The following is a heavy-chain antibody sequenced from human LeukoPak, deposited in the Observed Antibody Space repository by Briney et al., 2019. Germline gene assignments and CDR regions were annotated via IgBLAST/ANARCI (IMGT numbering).Heavy chain of an antibody. Sequence: ASVKVSCNASGYTFTSYGISWVRQAPGQGLEWMGWISAYNGNTNYAQKLQGRVTMTTDTSTSTAYMELRSLRSDDTAVYYCARYIAAPPNDVFDIWGQGTMVTVSS. J-gene: IGHJ3*02. CDR1: GYTFTSYG. V-gene: IGHV1-18*01. D-gene: IGHD6-13*01. CDR3: ARYIAAPPNDVFDI. CDR2: ISAYNGNT.